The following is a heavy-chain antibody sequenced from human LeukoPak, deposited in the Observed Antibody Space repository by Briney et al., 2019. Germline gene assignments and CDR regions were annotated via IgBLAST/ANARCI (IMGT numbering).Heavy chain of an antibody. J-gene: IGHJ4*02. CDR3: ARDYSSSEYYFDY. CDR1: GYTFTGYY. Sequence: ASVKVSCKASGYTFTGYYMHWVRQAPGQGLEWMGRINPNSGGTNYAQKFQGRVTMTRDTSISTAYMELSRLRSDDTAVYYCARDYSSSEYYFDYWGQGTLVTVSS. CDR2: INPNSGGT. V-gene: IGHV1-2*06. D-gene: IGHD6-6*01.